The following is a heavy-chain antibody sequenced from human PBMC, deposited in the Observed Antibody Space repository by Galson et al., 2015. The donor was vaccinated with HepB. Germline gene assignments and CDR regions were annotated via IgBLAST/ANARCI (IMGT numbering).Heavy chain of an antibody. Sequence: SLRLSCAASGFTFGDYAMSWVRQAPGKGLEWVGFIRSKAYGGTTEYAASVKGRFTISRDDSKSIAYLQMNSLKTEDTAVYYCTRDPIPGYSSSWYGGYWGQGTLVTVSS. CDR3: TRDPIPGYSSSWYGGY. V-gene: IGHV3-49*04. D-gene: IGHD6-13*01. J-gene: IGHJ4*02. CDR2: IRSKAYGGTT. CDR1: GFTFGDYA.